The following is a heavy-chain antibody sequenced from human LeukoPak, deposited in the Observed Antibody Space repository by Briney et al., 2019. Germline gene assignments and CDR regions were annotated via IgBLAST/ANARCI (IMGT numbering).Heavy chain of an antibody. CDR3: ARRRGSGINYYYYYMDV. J-gene: IGHJ6*03. CDR1: GGSISSYY. D-gene: IGHD3-10*01. V-gene: IGHV4-59*04. Sequence: PSETLSLTCTVSGGSISSYYWSWIRQPPGKGLEWIGYIYYSGSTYYNPSLKSRVTISVDTSKNQFSLKLSSVTAADTAVYYCARRRGSGINYYYYYMDVWGKGTTVTISS. CDR2: IYYSGST.